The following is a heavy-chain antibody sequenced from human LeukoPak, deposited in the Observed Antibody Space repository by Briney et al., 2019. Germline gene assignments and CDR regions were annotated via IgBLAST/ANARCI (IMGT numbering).Heavy chain of an antibody. J-gene: IGHJ4*02. CDR3: ARRGIITVFGIIEVYYFDY. V-gene: IGHV4-34*01. Sequence: KSSETLSLTCAVYGGSFSGYYWSWIRQPPGKGLEWIGEINHSGSTNYNPSLKSRVTISVDTSKNQFSLKLSSVTAADTAVYYCARRGIITVFGIIEVYYFDYWGQGTLVTVSS. CDR2: INHSGST. D-gene: IGHD3-3*01. CDR1: GGSFSGYY.